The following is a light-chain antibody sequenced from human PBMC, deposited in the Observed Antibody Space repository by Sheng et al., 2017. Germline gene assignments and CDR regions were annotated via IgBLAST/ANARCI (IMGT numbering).Light chain of an antibody. CDR3: QQYDDSPPT. CDR1: QSLSTNY. V-gene: IGKV3-20*01. Sequence: EIVMTQSPATLSVSPGERATLSCRASQSLSTNYLAWYQQKPGQAPRFLIYGASSRATGIPDRFSGSGSGTDFTLTISRLEPEDFAVYYCQQYDDSPPTFGGGTKVEIK. CDR2: GAS. J-gene: IGKJ4*01.